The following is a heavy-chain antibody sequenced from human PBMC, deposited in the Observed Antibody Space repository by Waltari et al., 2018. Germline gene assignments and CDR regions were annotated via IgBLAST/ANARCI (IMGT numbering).Heavy chain of an antibody. Sequence: QLHLQESGPGLVEPSDTLAVTCSVPGGSITSNRHYGAWIRQPPGKGLEWTATISYSGATYNNPSLKSRVTISVDTSKNQFSLKLSSVTAADTAVYYCATYIGASIGTAAFDVWGQGTMVTVSS. V-gene: IGHV4-39*01. CDR1: GGSITSNRHY. J-gene: IGHJ3*01. CDR2: ISYSGAT. CDR3: ATYIGASIGTAAFDV. D-gene: IGHD3-16*01.